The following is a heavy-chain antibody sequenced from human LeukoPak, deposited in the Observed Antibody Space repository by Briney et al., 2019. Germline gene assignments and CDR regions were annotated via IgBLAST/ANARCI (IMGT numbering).Heavy chain of an antibody. V-gene: IGHV3-30*04. J-gene: IGHJ3*02. CDR3: ARERWSWFGGPPGAFDI. D-gene: IGHD3-10*01. Sequence: GGSLRLSCAASGFTFSSYAMHWVRQAPGKGLEWVAVISYDGSNKYYADSVKGRFTISRDNSKNTLYLQMNSLRAEDTAVYYCARERWSWFGGPPGAFDIWGQGTMVTVSS. CDR2: ISYDGSNK. CDR1: GFTFSSYA.